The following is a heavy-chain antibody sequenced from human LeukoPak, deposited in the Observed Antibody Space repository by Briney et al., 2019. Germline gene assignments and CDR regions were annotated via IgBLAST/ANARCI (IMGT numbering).Heavy chain of an antibody. CDR2: IGGSGGRT. D-gene: IGHD6-19*01. V-gene: IGHV3-23*01. Sequence: GGSLRLSCAASGFPFNTYAMSWVRQAPGKGLEWVSGIGGSGGRTYYTDSVKGRFTVSRDNSKNTLYLQMNSLRDEDTAVYYCAKGVPGSGWYSGFDAFDVCGQGTEVTVSS. J-gene: IGHJ3*01. CDR1: GFPFNTYA. CDR3: AKGVPGSGWYSGFDAFDV.